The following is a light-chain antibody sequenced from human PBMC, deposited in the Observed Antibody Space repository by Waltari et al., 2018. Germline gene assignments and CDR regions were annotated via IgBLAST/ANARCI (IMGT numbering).Light chain of an antibody. V-gene: IGKV3-15*01. CDR2: ATS. CDR1: QSVSSN. Sequence: EIVMTQSPAPLSVSPGERATLSCRASQSVSSNLAWYQQKPGQAPRLLIYATSTRAAGIPARFSGSGSGTEFTLTISSLQSEDFAVYYCQQYNNWPPMYTFGQGTKLEIK. J-gene: IGKJ2*01. CDR3: QQYNNWPPMYT.